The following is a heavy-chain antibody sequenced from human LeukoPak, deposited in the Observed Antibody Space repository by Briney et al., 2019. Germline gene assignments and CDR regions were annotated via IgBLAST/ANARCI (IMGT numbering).Heavy chain of an antibody. J-gene: IGHJ3*02. D-gene: IGHD1-26*01. V-gene: IGHV3-23*01. CDR1: GFTFSSYG. Sequence: GGTLRLSCAASGFTFSSYGMSWVRQAPGKGLEWVSAISGSGGSTYYADSVKGRFTISRDNSKNTLYLQMNSLRAEDTAVYYCARGRATTWGGNDAFDIWGQGTMVTVSS. CDR3: ARGRATTWGGNDAFDI. CDR2: ISGSGGST.